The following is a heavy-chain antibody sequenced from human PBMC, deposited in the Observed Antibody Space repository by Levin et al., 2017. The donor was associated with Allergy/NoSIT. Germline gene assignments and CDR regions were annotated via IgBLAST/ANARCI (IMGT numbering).Heavy chain of an antibody. D-gene: IGHD6-19*01. V-gene: IGHV1-18*01. J-gene: IGHJ3*02. CDR3: ARDLGTGWYDNAFEI. CDR2: ISPNNGHT. CDR1: GYTFRVYG. Sequence: ASVKVSCKASGYTFRVYGIIWVRQAPGEGLEWLGWISPNNGHTKVSHKVQGRVTITTDASTTTAYLDIRSLTSEDTAVYYCARDLGTGWYDNAFEIWGQGTLVSVSS.